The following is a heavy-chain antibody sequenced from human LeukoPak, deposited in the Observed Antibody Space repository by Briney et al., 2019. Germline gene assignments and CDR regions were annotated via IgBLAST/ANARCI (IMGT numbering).Heavy chain of an antibody. V-gene: IGHV3-23*01. CDR1: GFTFSSYA. D-gene: IGHD3-16*01. CDR2: ISGSGGST. CDR3: AKTGERGEYYFDY. J-gene: IGHJ4*02. Sequence: GGSLRLSCAASGFTFSSYAMSWVRQAPGKGLEWVSAISGSGGSTYYADSVKGRFTISRDNSKNTLYLQMNSLRTEDTAVYFCAKTGERGEYYFDYWGQGTLVTVSS.